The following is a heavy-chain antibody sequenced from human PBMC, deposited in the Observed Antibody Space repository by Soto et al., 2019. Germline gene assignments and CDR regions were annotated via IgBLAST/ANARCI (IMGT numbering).Heavy chain of an antibody. CDR2: INPSVNT. Sequence: PSETLSLTCAVSGDSFSGYDRSGIRQSPGKGLEWVGEINPSVNTNYNPDLKSRLSISIDKAKNQFSLNRTCVTAAYTAFYYCARSSSGWYQGSFDDWGLGTLVTVSS. J-gene: IGHJ4*01. CDR1: GDSFSGYD. V-gene: IGHV4-34*01. CDR3: ARSSSGWYQGSFDD. D-gene: IGHD2-2*01.